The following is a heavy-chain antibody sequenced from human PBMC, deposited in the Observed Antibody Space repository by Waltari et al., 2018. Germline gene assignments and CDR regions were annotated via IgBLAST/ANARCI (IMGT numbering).Heavy chain of an antibody. CDR1: GFTFSSYA. CDR2: ISNDESNE. D-gene: IGHD6-19*01. J-gene: IGHJ4*02. CDR3: ARDPVSIAVAVNLDY. V-gene: IGHV3-30*04. Sequence: QVQLVESGGGVVQPGRSLRLSCAASGFTFSSYAMHWVRQAPGKGLEWVAVISNDESNEYYADSVKGRFTISRDNSKNTLYLQMNSLRLEDTAVYYCARDPVSIAVAVNLDYWGQGTLVTVSS.